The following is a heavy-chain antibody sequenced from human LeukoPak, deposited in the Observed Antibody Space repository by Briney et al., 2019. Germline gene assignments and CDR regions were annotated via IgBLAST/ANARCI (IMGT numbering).Heavy chain of an antibody. CDR3: AMLRLGELSLLANAYDM. CDR1: GSSVNSDQY. Sequence: SETLSLTCDVSGSSVNSDQYWGWMRHSPGAGLEWIGSVHQTGSPYYNPSLGSRVSLSIDSTKNSFSLRLTSVTAADTAVYYCAMLRLGELSLLANAYDMWGQGTMVIVSS. CDR2: VHQTGSP. D-gene: IGHD3-16*02. V-gene: IGHV4-38-2*01. J-gene: IGHJ3*02.